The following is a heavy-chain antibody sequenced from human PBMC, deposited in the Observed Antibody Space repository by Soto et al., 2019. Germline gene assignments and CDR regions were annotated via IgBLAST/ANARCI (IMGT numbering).Heavy chain of an antibody. CDR3: AKLPHSPSSTSKQKYYYYYGMDV. CDR2: ISGSGGST. D-gene: IGHD2-2*01. V-gene: IGHV3-23*01. CDR1: GFTFSSYA. J-gene: IGHJ6*02. Sequence: PGGSLRLSCAASGFTFSSYAMSWVRQAPGKGLEWVSAISGSGGSTYYADSVKGRFTISRDNSKNTLYLQMNSLRAEDTAVYYCAKLPHSPSSTSKQKYYYYYGMDVWGQGTTVTVSS.